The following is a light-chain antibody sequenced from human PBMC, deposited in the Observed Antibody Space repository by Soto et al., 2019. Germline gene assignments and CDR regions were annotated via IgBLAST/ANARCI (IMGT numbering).Light chain of an antibody. CDR2: AAS. V-gene: IGKV1-39*01. CDR1: QSINSY. Sequence: DIQMTQSPSSLSASVGDRVTITCRASQSINSYLNWYQQKPRKAPKLLIYAASSLQSGVPSRFSGSGSGTDFTLTISSLQPEDFTTYYCQQSYSSPITFGQGTRLEIK. CDR3: QQSYSSPIT. J-gene: IGKJ5*01.